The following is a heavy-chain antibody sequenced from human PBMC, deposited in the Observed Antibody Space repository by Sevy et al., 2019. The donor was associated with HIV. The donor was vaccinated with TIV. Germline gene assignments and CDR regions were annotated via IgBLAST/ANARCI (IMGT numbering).Heavy chain of an antibody. CDR2: IYYSGST. V-gene: IGHV4-39*01. Sequence: SETLSLTCTVSGGSISSSSYYWGWIRQPPGKGLEWIGSIYYSGSTYYNPSLKSRVTISVDTSKNQFSLKLSPVTAADTAVYYCARRVWFGESRAFDYWGQGTLVTVSS. J-gene: IGHJ4*02. CDR1: GGSISSSSYY. CDR3: ARRVWFGESRAFDY. D-gene: IGHD3-10*01.